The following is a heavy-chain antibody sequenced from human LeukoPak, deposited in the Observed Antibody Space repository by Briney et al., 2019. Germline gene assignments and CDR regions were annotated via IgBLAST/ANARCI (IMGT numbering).Heavy chain of an antibody. CDR3: ARNAYNYGGFDY. CDR1: GFTFRTYG. Sequence: GGSLRLSCTASGFTFRTYGMVWVRQAPGKGLEWVAVIWYDGSNENYADSVKGRFTISRDNSKSTLFLQMNSLRDEDTAVYYCARNAYNYGGFDYWGLGTLVTVSS. J-gene: IGHJ4*02. D-gene: IGHD5-24*01. CDR2: IWYDGSNE. V-gene: IGHV3-33*01.